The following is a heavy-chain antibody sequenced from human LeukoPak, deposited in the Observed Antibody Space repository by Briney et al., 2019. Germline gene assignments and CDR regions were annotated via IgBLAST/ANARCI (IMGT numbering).Heavy chain of an antibody. CDR2: ISYDGSNK. CDR3: AREGYDILTGRADYYFDY. Sequence: GGSLRLSCGASGFTVSNNYMSWVRQAPGKGLEWVAVISYDGSNKYYADSVKGRFTISRDNSKNTLYLQMNSLRAEDTAVYYCAREGYDILTGRADYYFDYWGQGTLVTVSS. J-gene: IGHJ4*02. CDR1: GFTVSNNY. D-gene: IGHD3-9*01. V-gene: IGHV3-30-3*01.